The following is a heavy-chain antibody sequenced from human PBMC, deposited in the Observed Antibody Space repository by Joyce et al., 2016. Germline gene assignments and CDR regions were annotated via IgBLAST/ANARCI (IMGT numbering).Heavy chain of an antibody. CDR1: GSTFSSSS. D-gene: IGHD3-16*01. J-gene: IGHJ6*02. V-gene: IGHV3-21*01. CDR3: ARGGISYYYAMDV. CDR2: ISATSYYI. Sequence: QLVESGGGVVKAGGSLRLSCEASGSTFSSSSMGWFRQAPGKGVEWVAAISATSYYIFHAETVRGRFTVSRDNAKKTLYLQMNSLRAEDSAVFYCARGGISYYYAMDVWGQGTTVTVSS.